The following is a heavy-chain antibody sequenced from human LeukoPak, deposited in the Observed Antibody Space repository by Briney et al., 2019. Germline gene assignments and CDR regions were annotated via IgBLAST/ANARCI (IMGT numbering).Heavy chain of an antibody. Sequence: SETLSLTCTVSGVSISSYYWSWIRQPPGKGLEWIGYIYYSGSTNYNPSLKSRVTISVDTSKNQFSLKLSSVTAADTAVYYCASCVVVTATKYFQHWGQGTLVTVSS. CDR1: GVSISSYY. J-gene: IGHJ1*01. CDR2: IYYSGST. V-gene: IGHV4-59*01. CDR3: ASCVVVTATKYFQH. D-gene: IGHD2-21*02.